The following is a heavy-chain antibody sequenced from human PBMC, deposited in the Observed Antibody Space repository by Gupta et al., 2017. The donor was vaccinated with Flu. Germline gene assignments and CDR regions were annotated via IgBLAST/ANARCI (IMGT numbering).Heavy chain of an antibody. D-gene: IGHD2-8*01. CDR1: GYTFNVYT. CDR3: ARDSRVSFGEEMFNWFDP. Sequence: QVQLVQSGPGVVKPGASLKVSCKASGYTFNVYTIHWVRQAPGQRLEWMGWINPGIGNTNYSQRFQDRVTITRDTSATTVHMELSKVKSEDTAVYYCARDSRVSFGEEMFNWFDPWGQGTLVTVSS. J-gene: IGHJ5*02. CDR2: INPGIGNT. V-gene: IGHV1-3*01.